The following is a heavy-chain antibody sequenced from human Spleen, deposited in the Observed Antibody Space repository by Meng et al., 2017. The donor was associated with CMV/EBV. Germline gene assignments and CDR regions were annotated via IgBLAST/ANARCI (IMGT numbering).Heavy chain of an antibody. CDR2: INPNSGGT. CDR3: ARDHYHSSALMDV. V-gene: IGHV1-18*01. J-gene: IGHJ6*02. D-gene: IGHD3-22*01. Sequence: ASVKVSCKASGGTFSKYAISWVRQAPGQGLEWMGWINPNSGGTNYAQKFQGGVTMTTDTSTSTAYMELRSLRSDDTAVYYCARDHYHSSALMDVWGQGTTVTVSS. CDR1: GGTFSKYA.